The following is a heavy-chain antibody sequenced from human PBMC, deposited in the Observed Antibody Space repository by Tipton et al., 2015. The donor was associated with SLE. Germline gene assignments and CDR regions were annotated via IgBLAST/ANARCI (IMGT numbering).Heavy chain of an antibody. CDR1: GFSIKSTNYF. CDR3: AREVNVVSDSDAFDI. Sequence: TLSLTCTVSGFSIKSTNYFWSWVRQLPGKGLDWIGYISHSGSADYNPSLESRVTILIDTSKNQFSLTLNAVTAADTAVYYCAREVNVVSDSDAFDIWGPGTGVTVSS. CDR2: ISHSGSA. J-gene: IGHJ3*02. D-gene: IGHD2-21*01. V-gene: IGHV4-31*03.